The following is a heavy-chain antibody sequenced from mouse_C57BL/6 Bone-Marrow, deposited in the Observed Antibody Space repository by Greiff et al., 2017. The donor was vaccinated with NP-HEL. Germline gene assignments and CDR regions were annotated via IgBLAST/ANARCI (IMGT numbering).Heavy chain of an antibody. CDR3: ARSGLGRAWFAY. Sequence: QVQLQQSGPELVKPGVSVKISCKASGYAFSSSWMNWVKQRPGKGLEWIGRIYPGDGDTNYNGKFKGKATLTADKSSSTAYMQLSSLTSEDSAVYFCARSGLGRAWFAYWGQGTLVTVSA. D-gene: IGHD4-1*01. J-gene: IGHJ3*01. V-gene: IGHV1-82*01. CDR1: GYAFSSSW. CDR2: IYPGDGDT.